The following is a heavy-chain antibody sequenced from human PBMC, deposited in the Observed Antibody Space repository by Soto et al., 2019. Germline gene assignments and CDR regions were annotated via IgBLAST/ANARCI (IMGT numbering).Heavy chain of an antibody. CDR3: AREGVVAQYCDY. J-gene: IGHJ4*02. CDR1: GGTFSSYA. Sequence: QVQLVQSGAEVKKPGSSVKVSCKASGGTFSSYAISWVRQDPGQGLEWMGGIIPIYGTANYAQKFQGRETITADESTSTAYMELSSLRSEDTAVYYCAREGVVAQYCDYGVQGTLVTVSS. V-gene: IGHV1-69*12. D-gene: IGHD2-15*01. CDR2: IIPIYGTA.